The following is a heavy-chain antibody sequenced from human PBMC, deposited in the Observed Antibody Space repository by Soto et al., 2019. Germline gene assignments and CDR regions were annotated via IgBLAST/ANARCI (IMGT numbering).Heavy chain of an antibody. Sequence: SQTLSLTCAISGDSVSSNSAAWNWVRQSPSRGLECLGRTYYRAKWYNGYAGSVKSRITMKPHTSKNQCSRQLNAVSPEETAAYYCTRDRVYYGMDVWGQGTTVTVSS. CDR1: GDSVSSNSAA. CDR3: TRDRVYYGMDV. V-gene: IGHV6-1*01. D-gene: IGHD6-13*01. J-gene: IGHJ6*02. CDR2: TYYRAKWYN.